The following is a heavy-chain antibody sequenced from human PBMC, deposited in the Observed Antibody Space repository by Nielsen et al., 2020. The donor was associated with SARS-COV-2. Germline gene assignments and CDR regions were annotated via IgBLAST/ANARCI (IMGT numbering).Heavy chain of an antibody. V-gene: IGHV3-30*03. CDR1: GFTFSSYG. CDR3: AREQNVVVPAARGAFDI. D-gene: IGHD2-2*01. J-gene: IGHJ3*02. Sequence: GESLKISCAASGFTFSSYGMHWVRQAPGKGLEWAAVISYDGSNKYYADSVKGRFTISRDNSKNTLYLQMNSLRAEDTAVYYCAREQNVVVPAARGAFDIWGQGTMVTVSS. CDR2: ISYDGSNK.